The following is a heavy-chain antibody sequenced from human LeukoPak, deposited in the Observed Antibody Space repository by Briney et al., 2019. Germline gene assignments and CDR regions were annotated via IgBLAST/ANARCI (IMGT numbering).Heavy chain of an antibody. CDR3: ARDVRGVMYYMDF. J-gene: IGHJ6*03. D-gene: IGHD3-10*01. V-gene: IGHV4-34*01. Sequence: HSETLSLICAVSDGSLSGYYWSWIRQPPGKGLEWVGVINQSGRANYNPSLMGRFSMSVDTLKDQISLNLRSVTAADTAVYYCARDVRGVMYYMDFWGNGTTVTVSS. CDR1: DGSLSGYY. CDR2: INQSGRA.